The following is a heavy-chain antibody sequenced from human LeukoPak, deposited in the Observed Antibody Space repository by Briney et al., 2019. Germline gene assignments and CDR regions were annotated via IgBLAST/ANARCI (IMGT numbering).Heavy chain of an antibody. V-gene: IGHV5-51*01. CDR3: ARHLGYNCGNLDY. J-gene: IGHJ4*02. D-gene: IGHD1-1*01. Sequence: PGESLKISCKGSGYSFSTYWIGWVRQMPGKGLEWMGIIYPGDSDTKYSPSFQGQVTISVDKSTSTVHLQWSSLRASDTAMYYCARHLGYNCGNLDYWGQGTLVTVSS. CDR1: GYSFSTYW. CDR2: IYPGDSDT.